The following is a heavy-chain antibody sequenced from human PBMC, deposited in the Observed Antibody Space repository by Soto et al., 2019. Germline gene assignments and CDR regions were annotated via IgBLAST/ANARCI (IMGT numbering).Heavy chain of an antibody. CDR3: ARDSTLVLGYYYYGVDV. D-gene: IGHD3-10*01. CDR2: IIPIFGTA. Sequence: GASVKVSCKASVGTFSSYAISWVRQAPGQGLEWMGGIIPIFGTANYAQKFQGRVTITADESTSTAYMELSSLRSEDTAVYYCARDSTLVLGYYYYGVDVWGQGTTVTVS. CDR1: VGTFSSYA. V-gene: IGHV1-69*13. J-gene: IGHJ6*02.